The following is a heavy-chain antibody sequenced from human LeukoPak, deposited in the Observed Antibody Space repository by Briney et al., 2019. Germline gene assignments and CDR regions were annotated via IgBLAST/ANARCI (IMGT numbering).Heavy chain of an antibody. V-gene: IGHV3-48*04. CDR2: ISSSSSTI. J-gene: IGHJ6*03. Sequence: GGSLRLSWAASGFTFISYSMNGVRQAPGKGLEWVSYISSSSSTIYYADSVKGRFTISRDNAKNSLYLQMNSLRAEDTAVYYCAKCILTGYYKGYMDVWGKGTTVTISS. D-gene: IGHD3-9*01. CDR1: GFTFISYS. CDR3: AKCILTGYYKGYMDV.